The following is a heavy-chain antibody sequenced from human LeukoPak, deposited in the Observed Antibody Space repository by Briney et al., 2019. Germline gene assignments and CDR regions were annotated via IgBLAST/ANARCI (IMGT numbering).Heavy chain of an antibody. J-gene: IGHJ3*01. Sequence: PGGSLRLSCAASGFTFSDYAMHWVRQAPGKGLEWVAVIGYDGSNKYDADSVKGRFTISRDNSKNMMYLQMNSLRAEDTAVYYCARVRFMVRGVMVGTFDLWGQGTMVTVSS. D-gene: IGHD3-10*01. CDR2: IGYDGSNK. V-gene: IGHV3-33*01. CDR3: ARVRFMVRGVMVGTFDL. CDR1: GFTFSDYA.